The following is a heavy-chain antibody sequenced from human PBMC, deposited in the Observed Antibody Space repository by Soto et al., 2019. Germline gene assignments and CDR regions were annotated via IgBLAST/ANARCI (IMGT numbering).Heavy chain of an antibody. CDR3: ARDISMIGNWFDP. D-gene: IGHD3-22*01. J-gene: IGHJ5*02. V-gene: IGHV4-59*01. CDR2: IYYSGST. CDR1: GGSFSGYY. Sequence: SETLSLTCAVYGGSFSGYYWSWIRQPPGKGLEWIGYIYYSGSTNYNPSLKSRVTISVDTSKNQFSLKLSSVTAADTAVYYCARDISMIGNWFDPWGQGTLVTVSS.